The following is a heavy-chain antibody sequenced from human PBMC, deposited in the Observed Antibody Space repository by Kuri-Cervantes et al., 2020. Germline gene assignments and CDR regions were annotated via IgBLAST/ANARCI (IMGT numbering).Heavy chain of an antibody. CDR3: AHHGYYYGMDV. CDR1: GFSLSTRGVG. V-gene: IGHV2-5*02. J-gene: IGHJ6*02. Sequence: SGPTLVKPTQTLTLTCTFSGFSLSTRGVGVGWIHQPPGKALEWLALIYWDDDKRYSPSLKSRLTITKDTSKNQVILTMTNMDPVDTATYYCAHHGYYYGMDVWGQGTTVTVSS. CDR2: IYWDDDK.